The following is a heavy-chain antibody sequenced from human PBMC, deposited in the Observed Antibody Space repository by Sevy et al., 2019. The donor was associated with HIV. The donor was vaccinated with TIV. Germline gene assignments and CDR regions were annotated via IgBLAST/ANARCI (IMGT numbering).Heavy chain of an antibody. CDR3: AREGGLVDYGMDV. CDR1: GGSISPYY. J-gene: IGHJ6*02. Sequence: SETLSLTCTVSGGSISPYYWSWIRQPSGKGLEWIGYMYYSGNTNYNPSLRSRVTISLDTSNSQFSLNLSSVTAQDTAVYYCAREGGLVDYGMDVWGPGTTVTVSS. D-gene: IGHD3-9*01. CDR2: MYYSGNT. V-gene: IGHV4-59*01.